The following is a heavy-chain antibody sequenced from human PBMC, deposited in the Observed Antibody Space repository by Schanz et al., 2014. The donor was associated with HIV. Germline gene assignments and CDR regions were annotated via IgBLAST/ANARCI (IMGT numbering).Heavy chain of an antibody. CDR2: ISERGRYT. V-gene: IGHV3-21*01. D-gene: IGHD2-15*01. CDR3: ARGGLGVVAEGNAFDL. CDR1: GFPLRDYA. Sequence: VQVVESGGGVVQPGRSLTLSCATTGFPLRDYAMTWVRQGAGKGLEWVSTISERGRYTYYADSVKGRFTISRDNARNSLYLQIRSLRAEDTAVYYCARGGLGVVAEGNAFDLWGQGTLVTVSS. J-gene: IGHJ3*01.